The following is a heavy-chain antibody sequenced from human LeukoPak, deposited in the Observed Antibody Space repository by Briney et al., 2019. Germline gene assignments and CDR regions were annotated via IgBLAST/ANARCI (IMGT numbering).Heavy chain of an antibody. J-gene: IGHJ6*02. CDR1: GGSISSSSYY. Sequence: PSETLSLTRTVSGGSISSSSYYWGWIRQPPGKGLEWIGSIYYSGSTYYNPSLKSRVTISVDTSKNQFSLKLSSVTAADTAVYYCARNYYGSGSYFPRLLYYYYYGMDVWGQGTTVTVSS. CDR3: ARNYYGSGSYFPRLLYYYYYGMDV. V-gene: IGHV4-39*01. CDR2: IYYSGST. D-gene: IGHD3-10*01.